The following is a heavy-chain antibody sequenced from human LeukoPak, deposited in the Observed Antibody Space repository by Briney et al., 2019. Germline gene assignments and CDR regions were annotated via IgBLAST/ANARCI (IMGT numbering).Heavy chain of an antibody. J-gene: IGHJ4*02. CDR1: GGSISSRDYY. CDR2: IYYSGST. D-gene: IGHD1-14*01. V-gene: IGHV4-30-4*08. CDR3: ARPAGKGSYRHGPYYY. Sequence: SETLSLTCTVSGGSISSRDYYWTWIRQPPGKGLEWLGYIYYSGSTYYNPSLKSRVTISVDTSKNQFSLKLSSVTAADTAVYYCARPAGKGSYRHGPYYYWGQGTLVTVSS.